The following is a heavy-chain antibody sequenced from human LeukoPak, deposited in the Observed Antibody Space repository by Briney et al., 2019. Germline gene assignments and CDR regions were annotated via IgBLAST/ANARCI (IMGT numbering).Heavy chain of an antibody. CDR3: ARRSLYGDYVEFDY. CDR1: GYTFSSDD. V-gene: IGHV1-8*01. D-gene: IGHD4-17*01. J-gene: IGHJ4*02. Sequence: ASVKVSCKASGYTFSSDDINWVRQATGQGLEWMGWMNPNSGNTGYAQKVQGRVTMTRNTSISTAYMELSSLRSEDTAVYYCARRSLYGDYVEFDYWGQGTLVTVSS. CDR2: MNPNSGNT.